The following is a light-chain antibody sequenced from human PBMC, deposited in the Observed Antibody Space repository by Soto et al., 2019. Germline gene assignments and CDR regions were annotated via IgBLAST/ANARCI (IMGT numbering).Light chain of an antibody. CDR3: ATWDDSRNGYV. J-gene: IGLJ1*01. Sequence: QPVLTQPPSASGTPGQRVTISASGSSSNIGSNTVSWYQQLPGTAPKLLIYDNDERPSGVPARFTGSKSATSASLVISGLQSEDEGDYYCATWDDSRNGYVFGPGTKLTVL. CDR1: SSNIGSNT. CDR2: DND. V-gene: IGLV1-44*01.